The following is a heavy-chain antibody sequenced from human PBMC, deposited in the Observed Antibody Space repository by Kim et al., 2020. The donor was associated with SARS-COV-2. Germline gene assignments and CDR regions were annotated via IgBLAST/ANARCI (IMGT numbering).Heavy chain of an antibody. D-gene: IGHD6-13*01. CDR3: ARESWIAAAGIDAYYNGMDV. J-gene: IGHJ6*02. CDR1: GDSVSSNSAA. V-gene: IGHV6-1*01. Sequence: SQTLSLTCAISGDSVSSNSAAWNWIRQSPSRGLEWLGRTYYRSEWYNDFAVSVKSRITINPDTSRNQFSLQLNSVTPEDTALYFCARESWIAAAGIDAYYNGMDVWGQGTTVTVSS. CDR2: TYYRSEWYN.